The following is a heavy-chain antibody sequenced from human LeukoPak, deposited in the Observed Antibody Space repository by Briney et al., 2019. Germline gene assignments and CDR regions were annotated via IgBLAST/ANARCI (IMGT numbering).Heavy chain of an antibody. CDR1: GFTFSGSA. Sequence: GGSLRLSCAASGFTFSGSAIHWVRQSSGKGLEWVGQIDKKDKGYATATAYAASLKGRFTISRDDSINTAYLQMKSLKTEDTALYYCTRDSGTYNWFDPWGQGTLVTVSS. D-gene: IGHD1-26*01. CDR2: IDKKDKGYATAT. V-gene: IGHV3-73*01. J-gene: IGHJ5*02. CDR3: TRDSGTYNWFDP.